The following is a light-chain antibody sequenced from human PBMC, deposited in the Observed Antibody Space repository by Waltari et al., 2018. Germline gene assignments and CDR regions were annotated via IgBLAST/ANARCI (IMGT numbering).Light chain of an antibody. V-gene: IGLV2-23*01. CDR2: EDT. CDR1: SRDVGSYNF. J-gene: IGLJ2*01. Sequence: QSALTQPASVSGSPGQSITISCTGTSRDVGSYNFVSWYHQRPGEAPKVMLYEDTKRPSGVSSRFSGSKSGNTATLTISGLQAEDEGDYYCFSYAGDDTLKFGGGTKLTVL. CDR3: FSYAGDDTLK.